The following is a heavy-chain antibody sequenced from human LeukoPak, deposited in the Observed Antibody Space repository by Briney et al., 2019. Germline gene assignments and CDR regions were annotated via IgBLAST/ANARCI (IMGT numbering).Heavy chain of an antibody. Sequence: GGSLRLSCAASGFTFDDYAMHWVRHAPGKGLEWVSGISRNSGSIGYADSVKGRFTISRDNAKNSLYLQMNSLRAEDTAVYYCARRFGAARDDYMDVWGKGTTVTVSS. CDR3: ARRFGAARDDYMDV. CDR2: ISRNSGSI. CDR1: GFTFDDYA. D-gene: IGHD3-16*01. J-gene: IGHJ6*03. V-gene: IGHV3-9*01.